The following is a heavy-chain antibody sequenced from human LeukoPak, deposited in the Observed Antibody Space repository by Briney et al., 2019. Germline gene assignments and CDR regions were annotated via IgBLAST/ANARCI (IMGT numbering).Heavy chain of an antibody. CDR1: GFTFSSYS. CDR3: AREEWGVGDYYYYMDV. V-gene: IGHV3-21*01. J-gene: IGHJ6*03. CDR2: ISSSSSYI. Sequence: KSGGSLRLSCAASGFTFSSYSMNWVRQAPGKGLEWVSSISSSSSYIYYADSVKGRFTISRDNAKNSLYLQMNSLRAEDTAVYYCAREEWGVGDYYYYMDVWGKGTTVTVS. D-gene: IGHD3-10*01.